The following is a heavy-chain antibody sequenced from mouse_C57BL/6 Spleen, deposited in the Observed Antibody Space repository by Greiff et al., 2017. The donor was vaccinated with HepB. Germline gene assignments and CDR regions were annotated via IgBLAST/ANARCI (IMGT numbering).Heavy chain of an antibody. Sequence: ESGPGILQPSQTLSLTCSFSGFSLSTFGMGVGWIRQPSGKGLEWLAHIWWDDDKYYNPALKSRLTISKDTSKNQVFLKIANVDTADTATYYCARITTVVAHWYFDVWGTGTTVTVSS. CDR3: ARITTVVAHWYFDV. V-gene: IGHV8-8*01. J-gene: IGHJ1*03. CDR2: IWWDDDK. D-gene: IGHD1-1*01. CDR1: GFSLSTFGMG.